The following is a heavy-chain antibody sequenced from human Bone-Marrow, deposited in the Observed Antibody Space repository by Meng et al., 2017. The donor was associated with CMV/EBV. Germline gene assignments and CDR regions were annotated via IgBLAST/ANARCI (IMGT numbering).Heavy chain of an antibody. Sequence: GESLKISCTASGFTFSSYEMNWVRQAPGKGLEWVSSISSSSSYIYYADSVKGRFTISRDNAKNSLYLQMNSLRAEDTAVYYCARVAYSNYDSPDYYYYGMDVWGQGTTVTVSS. D-gene: IGHD4-11*01. CDR2: ISSSSSYI. V-gene: IGHV3-21*01. J-gene: IGHJ6*02. CDR3: ARVAYSNYDSPDYYYYGMDV. CDR1: GFTFSSYE.